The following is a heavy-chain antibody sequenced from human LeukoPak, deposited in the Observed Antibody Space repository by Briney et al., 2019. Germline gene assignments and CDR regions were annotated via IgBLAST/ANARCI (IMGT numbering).Heavy chain of an antibody. J-gene: IGHJ4*02. V-gene: IGHV4-59*08. CDR1: GGSISPYY. CDR2: IYYSGST. D-gene: IGHD3-22*01. Sequence: PSETLSLTCIVSGGSISPYYWSWIRQPPGSVLEWIAYIYYSGSTSYNPSLKSRVTISVDTSKSQFSLKLSSVTAADTAVYYCARAYSSGWISDYYDSSEYYYFDYWGQGTLVTVSS. CDR3: ARAYSSGWISDYYDSSEYYYFDY.